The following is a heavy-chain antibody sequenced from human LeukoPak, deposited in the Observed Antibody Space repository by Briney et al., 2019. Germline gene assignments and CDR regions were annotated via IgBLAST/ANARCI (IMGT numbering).Heavy chain of an antibody. D-gene: IGHD3-10*01. CDR2: ITGTVYDT. V-gene: IGHV3-23*01. CDR3: AKEGSGSYSQYYFDN. Sequence: GPSLTLSCAPSASTFRSYATTWVRHAPGKGLEWVSAITGTVYDTYYADSVKGRFSISRDNAKNTLYLQMNRLRGEDTALYYCAKEGSGSYSQYYFDNWGQGTLVTVSS. CDR1: ASTFRSYA. J-gene: IGHJ4*02.